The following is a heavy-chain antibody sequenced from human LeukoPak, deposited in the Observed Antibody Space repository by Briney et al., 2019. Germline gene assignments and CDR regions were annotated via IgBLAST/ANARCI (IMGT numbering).Heavy chain of an antibody. Sequence: GGSLRLSCAASGFTFSHYSMNWVRQAPGKGLGWVSSISSGGSYIHYADSVKGRFTISRDNSKNTLYLQMSSLRAEDTAVYYCVKITSVTGGDCWGQGTRLTVSS. CDR2: ISSGGSYI. CDR3: VKITSVTGGDC. CDR1: GFTFSHYS. V-gene: IGHV3-21*01. J-gene: IGHJ4*02. D-gene: IGHD1-1*01.